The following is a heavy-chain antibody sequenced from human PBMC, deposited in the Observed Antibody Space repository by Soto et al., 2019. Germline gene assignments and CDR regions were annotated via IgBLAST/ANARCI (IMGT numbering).Heavy chain of an antibody. CDR1: GFTFSSYA. D-gene: IGHD3-22*01. J-gene: IGHJ4*02. CDR2: LSGSGIST. CDR3: ATSYDSSGYDY. Sequence: LRLSCAASGFTFSSYAMSWVRQAPGKGLEWVSALSGSGISTYYADTVKGRFTISRDNSRNTLYLQMNSLRAEDTAVYYCATSYDSSGYDYWGQGTLVTVSS. V-gene: IGHV3-23*01.